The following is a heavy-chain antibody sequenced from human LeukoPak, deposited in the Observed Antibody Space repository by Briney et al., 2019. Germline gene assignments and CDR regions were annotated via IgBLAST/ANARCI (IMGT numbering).Heavy chain of an antibody. D-gene: IGHD3-10*01. Sequence: GASVKVSCKASGYTFTSYGISWVRQAPGQGLEWMGGIIPIFGTANYAQKFQGRVTITTDESTSTAYMELSSLRSEDTAVYYCAREGNYYYYMDVWGKGTTVTVSS. CDR2: IIPIFGTA. CDR1: GYTFTSYG. V-gene: IGHV1-69*05. J-gene: IGHJ6*03. CDR3: AREGNYYYYMDV.